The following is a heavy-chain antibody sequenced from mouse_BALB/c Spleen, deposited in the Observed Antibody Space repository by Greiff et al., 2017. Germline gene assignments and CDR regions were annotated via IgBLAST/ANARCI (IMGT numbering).Heavy chain of an antibody. V-gene: IGHV1-14*01. Sequence: EVQLQQSGPQLVKPGASVKMSCMASGYTFTSYVMHWVKQKPGQGLEWIGYINPYNDGTKYNEKFKGKATLTSYKSSSTAYMELRSLTSEDSAVYYCARAEGYYDYVGGHWGQGAVVTGS. D-gene: IGHD2-4*01. CDR1: GYTFTSYV. CDR2: INPYNDGT. J-gene: IGHJ3*01. CDR3: ARAEGYYDYVGGH.